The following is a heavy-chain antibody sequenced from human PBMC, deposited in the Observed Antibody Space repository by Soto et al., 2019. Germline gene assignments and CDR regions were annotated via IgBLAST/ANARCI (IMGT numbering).Heavy chain of an antibody. V-gene: IGHV3-64D*06. J-gene: IGHJ6*02. CDR3: VKDSGYSSGWGRYYYGMDV. D-gene: IGHD6-19*01. CDR2: ISSNGGST. Sequence: PGGSLRLSCSASGFTFSSYATHWVRQAPGKGLEYVSAISSNGGSTYYADSVKGRFTISRDNSKNTLYLQMSSLRAEDTAVYYCVKDSGYSSGWGRYYYGMDVWGQGTTVTVSS. CDR1: GFTFSSYA.